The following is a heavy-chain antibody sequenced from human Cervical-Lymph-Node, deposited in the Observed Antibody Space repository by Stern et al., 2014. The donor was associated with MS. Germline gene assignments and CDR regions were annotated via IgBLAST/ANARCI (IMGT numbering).Heavy chain of an antibody. CDR3: GRVGGGKGYFSS. D-gene: IGHD3-16*01. V-gene: IGHV3-30*03. Sequence: QVQLVQSGGGVVQPGRSLKLSCGASGFTFSNYRMHWVRQVPGKGLEWVAVTSYDGSDKYYADSVKDRFTILRDNLKNTLYLERSSLRSEDRAVYYCGRVGGGKGYFSSWGQGTLVTVSS. CDR2: TSYDGSDK. CDR1: GFTFSNYR. J-gene: IGHJ5*02.